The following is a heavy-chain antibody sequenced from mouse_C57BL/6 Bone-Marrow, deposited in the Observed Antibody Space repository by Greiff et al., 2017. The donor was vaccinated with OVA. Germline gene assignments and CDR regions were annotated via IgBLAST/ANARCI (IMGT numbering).Heavy chain of an antibody. CDR1: GYTFTSYW. Sequence: VQLQQPGAELVKPGASVKMSCKASGYTFTSYWITWVKQRPGQGLEWIGDIYPGSGSTNYNEKFKSKATLTADTSSSTAYMQLSSLTSEDSAVYYGARGWLLPMDYWGQGTTLTVSS. V-gene: IGHV1-55*01. CDR3: ARGWLLPMDY. CDR2: IYPGSGST. J-gene: IGHJ2*01. D-gene: IGHD2-3*01.